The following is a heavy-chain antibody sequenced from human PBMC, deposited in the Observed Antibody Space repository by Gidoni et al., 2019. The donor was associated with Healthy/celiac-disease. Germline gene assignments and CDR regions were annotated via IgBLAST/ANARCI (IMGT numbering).Heavy chain of an antibody. CDR2: ISYDGSNK. CDR3: ARGRDIVVVVAATAGFATMDY. D-gene: IGHD2-15*01. Sequence: QVQLVESGGGVVQPGRSLRLSCAASGFPFSSYAMHWVRQAPGKGLEWVAVISYDGSNKYYADSVKGRFTISRDNSKNTLYLQMNSLRAEDTAVYYCARGRDIVVVVAATAGFATMDYWGQGTLVTVSS. V-gene: IGHV3-30*01. CDR1: GFPFSSYA. J-gene: IGHJ4*02.